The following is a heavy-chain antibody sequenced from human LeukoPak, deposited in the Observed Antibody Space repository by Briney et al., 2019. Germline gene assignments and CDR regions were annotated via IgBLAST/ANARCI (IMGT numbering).Heavy chain of an antibody. J-gene: IGHJ4*02. D-gene: IGHD2-2*01. CDR1: GGSISSYY. CDR2: IYYSGST. V-gene: IGHV4-59*01. CDR3: ARDMTRPYFFDH. Sequence: SETLSLTCTVSGGSISSYYWSWIRQPPGKGLEWIGYIYYSGSTNYNPSLKSRVTISVDTSKNQFSLKLSSVTAADTAVYYCARDMTRPYFFDHWGQGTLVTVSS.